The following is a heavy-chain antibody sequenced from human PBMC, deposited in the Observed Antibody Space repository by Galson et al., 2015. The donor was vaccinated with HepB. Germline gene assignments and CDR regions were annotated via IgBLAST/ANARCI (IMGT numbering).Heavy chain of an antibody. CDR1: GFTFSSYA. CDR3: ASSVHSSSWVYFDY. D-gene: IGHD6-13*01. CDR2: ISYDGSNK. J-gene: IGHJ4*02. Sequence: SLRLSCAASGFTFSSYAMHWVRQAPGKGLEWVAVISYDGSNKYYADSVKGRFTISRDNSKNTLYLQMNSLRAEDTAVYYCASSVHSSSWVYFDYWGQGTLVTVSS. V-gene: IGHV3-30-3*01.